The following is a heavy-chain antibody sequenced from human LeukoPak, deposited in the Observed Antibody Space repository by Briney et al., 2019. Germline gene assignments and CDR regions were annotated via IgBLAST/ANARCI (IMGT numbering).Heavy chain of an antibody. D-gene: IGHD3-3*01. J-gene: IGHJ4*02. CDR2: IYYSGST. V-gene: IGHV4-39*07. CDR1: GASISGSAYY. Sequence: KPSETLSLTCTVSGASISGSAYYWGWIRQPPGKGLEWIGNIYYSGSTYYNASLQSRVTISIDTSKNQFSLKLSSVTAADTAVYYCAREDFWSGYCSFDYWGQGTLVTVSS. CDR3: AREDFWSGYCSFDY.